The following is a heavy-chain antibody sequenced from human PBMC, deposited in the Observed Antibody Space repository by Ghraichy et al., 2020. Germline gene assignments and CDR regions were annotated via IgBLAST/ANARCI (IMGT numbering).Heavy chain of an antibody. CDR2: ISGSGGST. J-gene: IGHJ4*02. CDR1: GFTFSSYA. D-gene: IGHD3-3*01. V-gene: IGHV3-23*01. Sequence: GGSLRLSCAASGFTFSSYAMSWVRQAPGKGLEWVSAISGSGGSTYYVDSVKGRFTISRDNSKNTLYLQMNSLRAEDTAVYYCAKVDVGFWSGYFLFDYWGQGTLVTVSS. CDR3: AKVDVGFWSGYFLFDY.